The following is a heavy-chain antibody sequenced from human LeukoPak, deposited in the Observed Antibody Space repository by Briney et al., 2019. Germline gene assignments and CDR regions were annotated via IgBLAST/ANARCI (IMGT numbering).Heavy chain of an antibody. V-gene: IGHV3-66*01. CDR2: IYSGGST. D-gene: IGHD3-22*01. CDR3: AGDRYYDSSGYYSKGGGLYGMDV. Sequence: GGSLRLSCAASGFTVSSNYMSWVRQAPGKGLEWVSVIYSGGSTYYADSVKGRFTISRDNSKNTLYLQMNSLRAEDTAVYYCAGDRYYDSSGYYSKGGGLYGMDVWGQGTTVTVSS. CDR1: GFTVSSNY. J-gene: IGHJ6*02.